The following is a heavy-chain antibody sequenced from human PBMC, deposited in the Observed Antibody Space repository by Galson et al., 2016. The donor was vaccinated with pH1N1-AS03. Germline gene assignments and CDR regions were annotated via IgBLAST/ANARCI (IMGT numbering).Heavy chain of an antibody. D-gene: IGHD4-17*01. CDR1: GGSVSSGGYY. CDR3: ARAPLYGYYVLDY. CDR2: MFYSGST. V-gene: IGHV4-61*08. J-gene: IGHJ4*02. Sequence: SETLSLTCTVSGGSVSSGGYYWSWLRQPPGKGLEWIGYMFYSGSTKYNSSLKSGVSISGDTSKNQISLKLTSVTAADTAVYYCARAPLYGYYVLDYWGPGTLVIVSS.